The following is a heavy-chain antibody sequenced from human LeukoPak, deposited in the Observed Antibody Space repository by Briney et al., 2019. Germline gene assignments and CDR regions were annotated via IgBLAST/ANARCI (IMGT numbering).Heavy chain of an antibody. J-gene: IGHJ5*02. CDR3: ARLSLPPNWFDP. CDR2: IYPGDSDT. Sequence: GAALKISCKGSGYSFTSYWIGWVHPMPGKGLEWMGIIYPGDSDTRYSPSFQGQVTISADKSISTAYLQWSSLKASDTAMYYCARLSLPPNWFDPWGQGTLVTVSS. V-gene: IGHV5-51*07. CDR1: GYSFTSYW.